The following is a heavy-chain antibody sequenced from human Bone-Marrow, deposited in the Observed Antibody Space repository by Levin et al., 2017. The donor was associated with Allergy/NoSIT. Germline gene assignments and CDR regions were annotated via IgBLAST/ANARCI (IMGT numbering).Heavy chain of an antibody. J-gene: IGHJ3*02. CDR3: ARDTYYYDSSGQRGDAFDI. V-gene: IGHV4-31*03. Sequence: SETLSLTCTVSGGSISSGGYYWSWIRQHPGKGLEWIGYIYYSGSTYYNPSLKSRVTISVDTSKNQFSLKLSSVTAADTAVYYCARDTYYYDSSGQRGDAFDIWGQGTMVTVSS. D-gene: IGHD3-22*01. CDR1: GGSISSGGYY. CDR2: IYYSGST.